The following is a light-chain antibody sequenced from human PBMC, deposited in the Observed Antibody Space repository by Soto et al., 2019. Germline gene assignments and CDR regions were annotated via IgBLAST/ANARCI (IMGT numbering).Light chain of an antibody. Sequence: DVQMTQSPSSPSASVGDRVTITCRASQSINNWLAWYQQKPGKAPKFLIYDASTLETGVPSRFSGSASGTEFTLTISGLQPEDVASYYCQQYDTYPLTFGGGTKVDIK. J-gene: IGKJ4*01. V-gene: IGKV1-5*01. CDR3: QQYDTYPLT. CDR2: DAS. CDR1: QSINNW.